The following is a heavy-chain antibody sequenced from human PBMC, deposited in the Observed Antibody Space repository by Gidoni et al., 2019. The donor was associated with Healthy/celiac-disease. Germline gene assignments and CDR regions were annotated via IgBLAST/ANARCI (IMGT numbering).Heavy chain of an antibody. V-gene: IGHV3-21*01. Sequence: EVQLVESGGGLVKPGGSRRLYCAASGVTCSSYSMNWVRQAPGKGLEWVSSISSSSSYLYYADSVKGRFTISRDNAKNSLYLQMNRLRAEDTAVYYCARDSRGSEYWYFDLWGRGTLVTVSS. CDR2: ISSSSSYL. CDR1: GVTCSSYS. J-gene: IGHJ2*01. CDR3: ARDSRGSEYWYFDL. D-gene: IGHD6-13*01.